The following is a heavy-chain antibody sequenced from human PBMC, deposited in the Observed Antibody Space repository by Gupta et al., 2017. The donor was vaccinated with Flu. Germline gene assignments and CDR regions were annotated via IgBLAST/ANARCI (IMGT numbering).Heavy chain of an antibody. Sequence: QVQLVQSGAEVKKPGASVKVSCKASGYTFTTYDINWVRQATGQGLEWMGWMNPNSGNTGYAQKFQGRVNMTRNTSISTAYMELSSLRSEDTAIYYCARRVTTYHYYYLDVWGKGTTVTVSS. CDR2: MNPNSGNT. CDR3: ARRVTTYHYYYLDV. D-gene: IGHD4-11*01. J-gene: IGHJ6*03. V-gene: IGHV1-8*01. CDR1: GYTFTTYD.